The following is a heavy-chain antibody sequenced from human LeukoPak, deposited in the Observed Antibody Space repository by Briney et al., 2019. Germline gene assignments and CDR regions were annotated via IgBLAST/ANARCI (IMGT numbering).Heavy chain of an antibody. CDR1: GFTVSSNY. D-gene: IGHD3-10*01. J-gene: IGHJ4*02. Sequence: GGSLRLSCAASGFTVSSNYMSWVRQAPGKGLEWVSVIYSGGSTYYADSVKGRFTISRDNSKNTLYLQMNSLRAEDTAVYYCARAAGYYGSGVDYWGQGTLVTVSS. V-gene: IGHV3-53*01. CDR2: IYSGGST. CDR3: ARAAGYYGSGVDY.